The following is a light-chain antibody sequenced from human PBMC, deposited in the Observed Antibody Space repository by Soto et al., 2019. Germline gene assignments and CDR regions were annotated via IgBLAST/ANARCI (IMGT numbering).Light chain of an antibody. J-gene: IGKJ1*01. V-gene: IGKV1-5*01. CDR2: DAS. CDR3: QQYNSYWT. CDR1: QSISSW. Sequence: DIQMTQSPSTLSASVGDRVTITCRASQSISSWLAWYQQKPGKAPKLLIYDASSLESGVPSRFSGSGSGTEFTLTISSLQPDDFAAYYCQQYNSYWTCGQGTNV.